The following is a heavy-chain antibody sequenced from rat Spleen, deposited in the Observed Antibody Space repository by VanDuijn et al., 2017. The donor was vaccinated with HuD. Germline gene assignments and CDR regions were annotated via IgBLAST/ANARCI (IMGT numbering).Heavy chain of an antibody. V-gene: IGHV5-29*01. CDR3: ARRVPHVMDA. D-gene: IGHD4-3*01. CDR1: GFTFSDFY. J-gene: IGHJ2*01. CDR2: ISYDGSKT. Sequence: EVQLVESDGGLVQPGRSLKLSCAASGFTFSDFYMAWVRQAPTKGLEWVATISYDGSKTYYRDSVKGRFTISRDNARSTLNLHMDSLRSEDTATYYCARRVPHVMDAWGQGVMVTVSS.